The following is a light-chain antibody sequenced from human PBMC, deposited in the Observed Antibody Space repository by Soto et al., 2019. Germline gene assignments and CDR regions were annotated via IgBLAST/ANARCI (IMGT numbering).Light chain of an antibody. CDR2: SFH. J-gene: IGLJ3*02. CDR3: ATWDDSLEAWV. V-gene: IGLV1-44*01. CDR1: SSNIGSNA. Sequence: QSVLTQPPSASATPGQRVTISCSGSSSNIGSNAVNWYQQVPGTAPRLLIFSFHQRPSGVPGRFSGSKSGTSASLAISGLQSEDEADYYCATWDDSLEAWVFGGGTKVTVL.